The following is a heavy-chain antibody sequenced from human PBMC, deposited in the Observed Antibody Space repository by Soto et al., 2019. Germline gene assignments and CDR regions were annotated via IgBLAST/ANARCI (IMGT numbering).Heavy chain of an antibody. CDR2: INTGKGNT. CDR1: GYTFTTYA. V-gene: IGHV1-3*04. CDR3: AIESTVVLRSFFDY. D-gene: IGHD2-8*01. Sequence: QVLLVQSGAEVRKPGASVKVSCKASGYTFTTYAIHWVRQAPGQRPEWMGWINTGKGNTRYSQKFQGRVTFARDTVATTVYLELSSLKSEDTAVYYCAIESTVVLRSFFDYWGQGSLVTVSS. J-gene: IGHJ4*02.